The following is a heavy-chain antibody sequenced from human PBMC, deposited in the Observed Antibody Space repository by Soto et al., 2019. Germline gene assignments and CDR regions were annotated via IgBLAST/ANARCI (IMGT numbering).Heavy chain of an antibody. J-gene: IGHJ5*02. V-gene: IGHV4-30-4*01. CDR2: IYYSGST. Sequence: PWETLSLTCTVSGGSISSGDYYWSWIRQPPGKGLEWIGYIYYSGSTYYNPSLKSRVTISVDTSKNQFSLKLSSVTAADTAVYYCASPKIAFYNWFDPRGQGTLVTVSS. CDR3: ASPKIAFYNWFDP. CDR1: GGSISSGDYY. D-gene: IGHD3-3*02.